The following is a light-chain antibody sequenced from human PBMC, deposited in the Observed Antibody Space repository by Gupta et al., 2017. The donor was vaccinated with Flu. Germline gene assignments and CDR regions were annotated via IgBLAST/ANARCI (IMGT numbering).Light chain of an antibody. CDR1: RSNIGLNT. Sequence: QSVLTQPASASGTPGQRVVISCSGDRSNIGLNTVSWYQHLPGVAPKLYLYSNSRRPSGVPDRFSGSKSGTSASLVISGLQSDDEADYYCAAWDDGLSALLFGGGTKVT. V-gene: IGLV1-44*01. CDR2: SNS. J-gene: IGLJ3*02. CDR3: AAWDDGLSALL.